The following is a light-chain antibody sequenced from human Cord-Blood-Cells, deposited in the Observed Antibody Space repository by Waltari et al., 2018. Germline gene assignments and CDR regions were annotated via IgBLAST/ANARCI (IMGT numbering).Light chain of an antibody. CDR3: QQRSNWPSIT. CDR1: QSVSSY. J-gene: IGKJ5*01. Sequence: EIVLPPSPATPSFSPGERATLPCRASQSVSSYLAWYQQKPGQAPRLLIYDASNRATGIPARFSGSGSGTDFTLTISSLEPEDFAVYYCQQRSNWPSITFGQGTRLEIK. V-gene: IGKV3-11*01. CDR2: DAS.